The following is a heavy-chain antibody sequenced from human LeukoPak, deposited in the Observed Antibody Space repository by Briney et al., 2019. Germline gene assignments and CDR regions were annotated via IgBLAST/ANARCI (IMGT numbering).Heavy chain of an antibody. D-gene: IGHD3-9*01. CDR3: AKSRLRYFDWLLTYFDY. V-gene: IGHV3-21*04. Sequence: GGSLSLSCAASGLTFRSYSMNWVRQAPGKGLEWASFISTSSSYIHNADSVKGRFTISRDNAENSLYLQMNSLRAEDTALYYCAKSRLRYFDWLLTYFDYWGQGTLVTVSS. CDR1: GLTFRSYS. J-gene: IGHJ4*02. CDR2: ISTSSSYI.